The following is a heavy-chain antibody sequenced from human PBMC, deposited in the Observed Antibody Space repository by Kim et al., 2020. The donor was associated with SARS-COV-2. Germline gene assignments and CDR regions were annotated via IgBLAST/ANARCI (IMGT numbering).Heavy chain of an antibody. CDR1: GFTFGDYA. V-gene: IGHV3-49*04. CDR3: TRDPWLADYYYYYGMDV. J-gene: IGHJ6*02. D-gene: IGHD3-10*01. CDR2: IRSKAYGGTT. Sequence: GGSLRLSCTASGFTFGDYAMSWVRQAPGKGLEWVGFIRSKAYGGTTEYAASVKGRFTISRDDSKSIAYLQMNSLKTEDTAVYYCTRDPWLADYYYYYGMDVWGQGTTVTVSS.